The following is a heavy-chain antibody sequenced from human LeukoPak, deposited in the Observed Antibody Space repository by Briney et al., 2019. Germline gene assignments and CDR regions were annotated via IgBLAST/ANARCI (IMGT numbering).Heavy chain of an antibody. CDR3: ARPAASGNWAAFDI. D-gene: IGHD7-27*01. CDR2: IYPGDCDT. CDR1: GYSFTSYW. J-gene: IGHJ3*02. Sequence: GESLKISFKGSGYSFTSYWIGWVRQMPGKGLEWMGIIYPGDCDTRYSPSFQGQVTISADKSISTAYLRWSSLKASDTAMYYCARPAASGNWAAFDIWGQGTMVTVSS. V-gene: IGHV5-51*01.